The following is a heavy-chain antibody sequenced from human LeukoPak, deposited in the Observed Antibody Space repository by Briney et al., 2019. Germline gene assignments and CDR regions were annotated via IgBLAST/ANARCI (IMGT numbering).Heavy chain of an antibody. J-gene: IGHJ3*02. D-gene: IGHD5-24*01. CDR2: IHHSGRT. V-gene: IGHV4-59*08. CDR3: ARPRDGYNFGAFDI. CDR1: GDSISTYY. Sequence: PSETLSLTCTFSGDSISTYYWTWIRQPPGKGLEWIGNIHHSGRTNYNPSFKSRVTISVDTSKNQFSLKLSSATAADTAVYYCARPRDGYNFGAFDIWGQGTLVSVSS.